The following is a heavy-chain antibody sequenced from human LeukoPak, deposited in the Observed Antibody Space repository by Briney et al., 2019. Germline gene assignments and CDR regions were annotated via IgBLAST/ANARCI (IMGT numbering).Heavy chain of an antibody. CDR2: IYTSGST. CDR3: ARVDWNYGTNHDAFDI. CDR1: GGSISSYY. J-gene: IGHJ3*02. V-gene: IGHV4-4*07. D-gene: IGHD1-7*01. Sequence: SETLSLTCTVSGGSISSYYWSWIRQPAGKGLEWIGRIYTSGSTNYNPSLKSRVTMSVDTSKNQFSLKLSSVTAADTAVYYCARVDWNYGTNHDAFDIWGQGTMVTVSS.